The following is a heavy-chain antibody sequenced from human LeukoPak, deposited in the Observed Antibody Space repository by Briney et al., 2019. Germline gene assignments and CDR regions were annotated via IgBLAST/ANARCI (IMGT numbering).Heavy chain of an antibody. Sequence: GGSLRLSCADSGFTFSDYYMSWCRQAPGGGLEWLSYICFSSSDTSYADSVKGRFTISRDNARNSVYLHKNTMRADSTGVYHCAFPTREPDSWGQGTLVTVSS. J-gene: IGHJ4*02. CDR1: GFTFSDYY. V-gene: IGHV3-11*06. CDR2: ICFSSSDT. CDR3: AFPTREPDS. D-gene: IGHD1-14*01.